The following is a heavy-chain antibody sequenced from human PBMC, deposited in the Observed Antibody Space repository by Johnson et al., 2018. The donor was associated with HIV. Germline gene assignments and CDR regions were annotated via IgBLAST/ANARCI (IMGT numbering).Heavy chain of an antibody. V-gene: IGHV3-9*01. CDR1: GFTFDDYA. Sequence: EVQLVESGGGLVQPGRSLRLSCAASGFTFDDYAMHWVRQAPGKGLEWVSGISWNSGSTSYADSVKGRFTISRDNAKNTLYLQMNRLRAEDTAVYYCARGAVRGSFDIWGQGTMVTVSS. J-gene: IGHJ3*02. CDR3: ARGAVRGSFDI. D-gene: IGHD4-17*01. CDR2: ISWNSGST.